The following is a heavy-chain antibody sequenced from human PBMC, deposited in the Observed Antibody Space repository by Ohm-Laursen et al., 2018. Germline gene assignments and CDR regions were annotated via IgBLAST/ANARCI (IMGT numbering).Heavy chain of an antibody. CDR1: GFTFSSYV. Sequence: SLRLSCTASGFTFSSYVMTWVRQAPGKGLEWVSTIRDSGGRSHYADSVEGRFTVSRDNSKNTLYLQVNSLRAEDTAVYYCAKSRSGDGINFDCWGQGTPVTVSS. J-gene: IGHJ4*02. D-gene: IGHD3-10*01. CDR3: AKSRSGDGINFDC. CDR2: IRDSGGRS. V-gene: IGHV3-23*01.